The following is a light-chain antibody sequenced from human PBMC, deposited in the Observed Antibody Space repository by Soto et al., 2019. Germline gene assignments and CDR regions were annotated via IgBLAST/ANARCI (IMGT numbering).Light chain of an antibody. J-gene: IGKJ1*01. CDR3: QQANSVPWT. CDR2: ATS. Sequence: IQMTQSPSSVSASVGDRVILTCRASQRISRWLAWYHQRPGKAPKLLIYATSTLETGVPSRFSGSGSGRDFTLTISSLQPEDLGTYFCQQANSVPWTFGQGTKVEVK. CDR1: QRISRW. V-gene: IGKV1-12*01.